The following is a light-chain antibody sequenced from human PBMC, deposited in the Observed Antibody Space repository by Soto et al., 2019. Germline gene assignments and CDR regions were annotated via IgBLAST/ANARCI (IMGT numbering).Light chain of an antibody. CDR1: SSDVGTYSL. CDR3: CSYAGSPNFVL. V-gene: IGLV2-23*01. CDR2: EGS. J-gene: IGLJ2*01. Sequence: QSVLTQAAAVSESPGQSIIISCTGASSDVGTYSLVSWYRQHPGKAPKLMIYEGSRRPSGVSIRFSGSTSDNTASLTISGLQAEDEADYYCCSYAGSPNFVLFGGGTKVTVL.